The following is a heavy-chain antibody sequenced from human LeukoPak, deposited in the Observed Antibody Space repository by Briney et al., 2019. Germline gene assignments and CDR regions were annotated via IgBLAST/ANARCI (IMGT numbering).Heavy chain of an antibody. V-gene: IGHV1-8*02. J-gene: IGHJ3*02. CDR2: MNPNRGNT. CDR3: ARYYYDTYAFDI. D-gene: IGHD3-22*01. CDR1: GYTFTSYD. Sequence: ASVKVSCKASGYTFTSYDINWVRQATGQGLEWMGWMNPNRGNTGYAQKFQGRVTMTRNTSISTAYMELSSLRSEDTAVYYCARYYYDTYAFDIWGQGTMVTVSS.